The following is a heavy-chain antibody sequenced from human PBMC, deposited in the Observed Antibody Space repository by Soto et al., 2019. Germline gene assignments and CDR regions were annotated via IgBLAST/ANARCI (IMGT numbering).Heavy chain of an antibody. V-gene: IGHV5-51*01. Sequence: HGESLKISCKGSGYSFTSYWIGWGRQMPGKGLEWMGIIYPGDSDTRYSPSFQVQVTISDDKSISTAYLQWSRLKASDTAMYYCARHRGGSSWDFDVWGQGTMVTVSS. CDR2: IYPGDSDT. CDR1: GYSFTSYW. J-gene: IGHJ3*01. D-gene: IGHD6-13*01. CDR3: ARHRGGSSWDFDV.